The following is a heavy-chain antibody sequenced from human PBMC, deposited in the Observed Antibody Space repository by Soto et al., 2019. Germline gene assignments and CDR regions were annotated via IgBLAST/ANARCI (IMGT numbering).Heavy chain of an antibody. V-gene: IGHV5-51*01. D-gene: IGHD2-2*01. CDR1: GYSFTSYW. CDR2: IYPGDSDT. CDR3: ASPSGSTSPKHDAFDI. J-gene: IGHJ3*02. Sequence: GESLTISCKGSGYSFTSYWIGWVRQMPGKGLEWMGIIYPGDSDTRYSPSFQGQVTISADKSISTAYLQWSSLKASDTAMYYCASPSGSTSPKHDAFDIWGQGTMVTVSS.